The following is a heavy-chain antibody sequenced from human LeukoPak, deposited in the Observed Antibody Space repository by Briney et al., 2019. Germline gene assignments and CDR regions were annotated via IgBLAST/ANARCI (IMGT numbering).Heavy chain of an antibody. J-gene: IGHJ4*02. CDR2: ISGNDDRT. V-gene: IGHV3-23*01. D-gene: IGHD2-21*02. CDR3: AKDCGGDCYYDSVY. CDR1: GFTFSSYA. Sequence: PGGSLRLSCAASGFTFSSYAMHWVRQAPGKGLEWVSAISGNDDRTYYADSVKGRFTISRDNSKNTLYLQMNSLRAEDTAVYYCAKDCGGDCYYDSVYWGQGIPVTVSS.